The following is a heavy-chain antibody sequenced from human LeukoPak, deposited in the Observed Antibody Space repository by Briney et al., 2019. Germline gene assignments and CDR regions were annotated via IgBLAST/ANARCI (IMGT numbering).Heavy chain of an antibody. CDR3: ARVGCSSTSCYIPTFDY. V-gene: IGHV3-11*04. CDR2: ISSSGSTI. CDR1: GFTFSDYY. J-gene: IGHJ4*02. D-gene: IGHD2-2*02. Sequence: PGGSLRLSCAASGFTFSDYYMSWIRQAPGKGLEWVSYISSSGSTIYYADSVKGRFTISRDNAKNSLYLQMNSLRAEDTAVYYCARVGCSSTSCYIPTFDYWGQGTLVTVSS.